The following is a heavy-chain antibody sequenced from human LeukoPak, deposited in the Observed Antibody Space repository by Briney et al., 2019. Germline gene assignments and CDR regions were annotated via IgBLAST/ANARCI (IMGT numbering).Heavy chain of an antibody. CDR3: AGHYYDSSGYRIDAFDI. CDR1: GGSISSYY. V-gene: IGHV4-59*08. Sequence: SETLSLTCTVSGGSISSYYWSWIRQPPGKGLEWIGYIYYSGSTNYNPSLKSRVTISVGTSKNQFSLKLSSVTAADTAVYYCAGHYYDSSGYRIDAFDIWGQGTMVTVSS. CDR2: IYYSGST. J-gene: IGHJ3*02. D-gene: IGHD3-22*01.